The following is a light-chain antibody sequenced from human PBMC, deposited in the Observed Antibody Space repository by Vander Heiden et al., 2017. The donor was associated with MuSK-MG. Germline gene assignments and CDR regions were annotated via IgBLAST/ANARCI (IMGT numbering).Light chain of an antibody. CDR1: QSVLYSSNNKNY. CDR3: QQDDSTPNT. J-gene: IGKJ2*01. CDR2: WAS. V-gene: IGKV4-1*01. Sequence: LSVSLGERATINCKSSQSVLYSSNNKNYLAWYQQKPGQPPKLLIYWASTRESGVPDRFSGSGSGTDFTLTISSLQAEDVAVYYCQQDDSTPNTFGQGTKMEIK.